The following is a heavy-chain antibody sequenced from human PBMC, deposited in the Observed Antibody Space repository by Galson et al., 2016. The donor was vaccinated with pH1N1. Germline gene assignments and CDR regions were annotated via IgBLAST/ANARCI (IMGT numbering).Heavy chain of an antibody. Sequence: SLRLSCAASGFSFDTYAMHWVRQAPGTGLEWVAFISYNGNDQSYADSLKGRFTLSRDNSKNTLYLQVNSLRTEDTAVFYCAREDWSYGDTYYNGMDVWGQGTTVTVSS. J-gene: IGHJ6*02. V-gene: IGHV3-30-3*01. CDR3: AREDWSYGDTYYNGMDV. D-gene: IGHD4-17*01. CDR1: GFSFDTYA. CDR2: ISYNGNDQ.